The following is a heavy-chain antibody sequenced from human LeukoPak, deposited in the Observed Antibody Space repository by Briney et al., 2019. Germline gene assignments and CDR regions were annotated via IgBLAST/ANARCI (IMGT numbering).Heavy chain of an antibody. CDR1: GYIFTSYW. V-gene: IGHV5-51*01. CDR3: ARGSEILGVVPAAKGAFDI. J-gene: IGHJ3*02. D-gene: IGHD2-2*01. CDR2: IYPGDSDT. Sequence: GESLKISCKGSGYIFTSYWIGWVRQMPGKGLEWMGIIYPGDSDTRYSPSFQGQVTISADKSISTAYLQWSSLKASDTAMYYCARGSEILGVVPAAKGAFDIWGQGTMVTVSS.